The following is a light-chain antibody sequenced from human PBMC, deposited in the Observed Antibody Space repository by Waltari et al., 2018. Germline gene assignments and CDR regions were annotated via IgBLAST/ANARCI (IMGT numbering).Light chain of an antibody. V-gene: IGKV3D-15*01. CDR3: QKNDNWPHS. CDR2: GAS. Sequence: EVVMTQSPATLSMSPGDRAILSCWASQSVGSSLAWYQQKPGQAPRLLIYGASSRATGIPDRFSGSGSGTEFTLTISSLEPEDVAVYYCQKNDNWPHSFGQGTKVEIK. J-gene: IGKJ2*03. CDR1: QSVGSS.